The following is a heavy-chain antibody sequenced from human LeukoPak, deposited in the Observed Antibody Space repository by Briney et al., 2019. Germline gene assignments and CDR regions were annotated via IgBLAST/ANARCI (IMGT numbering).Heavy chain of an antibody. CDR3: AKDRIQLYDDY. J-gene: IGHJ4*02. Sequence: HSGGSLRLSCAASGFTFSSYAMSWVRQAPGKGLEWVSAISGSGGSTCYADSVKGRFTISRDNSKNTLYLQMNSLRAEDTAVYYCAKDRIQLYDDYWGQGTLVTVSS. CDR1: GFTFSSYA. V-gene: IGHV3-23*01. CDR2: ISGSGGST. D-gene: IGHD5-18*01.